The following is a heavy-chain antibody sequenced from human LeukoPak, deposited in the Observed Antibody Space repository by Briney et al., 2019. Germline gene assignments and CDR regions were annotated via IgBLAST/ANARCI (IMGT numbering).Heavy chain of an antibody. Sequence: ASVKVSCKASGYTFTSYYMHWVRQAPGQGLEWMGIINPSGGSTSYAQKFQGRVTMTTDTSTSTAYMELRSLRSDDTAVYYCARIQIAARPGYYYYGMDVWGQGTTVTVSS. CDR3: ARIQIAARPGYYYYGMDV. CDR2: INPSGGST. D-gene: IGHD6-6*01. J-gene: IGHJ6*02. V-gene: IGHV1-46*01. CDR1: GYTFTSYY.